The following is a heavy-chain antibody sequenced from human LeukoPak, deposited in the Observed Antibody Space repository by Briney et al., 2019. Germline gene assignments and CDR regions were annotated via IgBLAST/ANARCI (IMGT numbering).Heavy chain of an antibody. V-gene: IGHV4-4*02. Sequence: SETLSLTCAVSGGSISSNNWWSWVRQSPGKGLEWIGEIHYSGSTNYNPSLKSRVTISVDKSKSQFSLNLSSVTAADTAVYYCARDSRYNEYYYYGMDVWGRGTTVTVS. J-gene: IGHJ6*02. D-gene: IGHD2/OR15-2a*01. CDR2: IHYSGST. CDR3: ARDSRYNEYYYYGMDV. CDR1: GGSISSNNW.